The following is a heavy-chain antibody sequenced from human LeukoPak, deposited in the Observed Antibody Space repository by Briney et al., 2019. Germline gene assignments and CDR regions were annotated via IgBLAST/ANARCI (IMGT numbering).Heavy chain of an antibody. CDR2: IYTNGNT. CDR3: ARDVYSSGWNGFT. V-gene: IGHV4-61*09. CDR1: GDSISSGSYY. J-gene: IGHJ5*02. Sequence: PSETLSLTCTVSGDSISSGSYYWNWIRQPAGKGLEWIGHIYTNGNTNYSPSLTSRVTISVDTSKNQFSLKVTSVTAADTAVYYCARDVYSSGWNGFTWGQGTLVTVSS. D-gene: IGHD6-19*01.